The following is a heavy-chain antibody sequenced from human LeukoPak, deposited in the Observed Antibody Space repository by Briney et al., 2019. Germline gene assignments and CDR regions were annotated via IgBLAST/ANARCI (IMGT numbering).Heavy chain of an antibody. Sequence: PSETLSLTCTVSRGSMTNHYWTWIRQPAGRGLEWIGRLSTSGTRGTTAYNPSLKSRVAMSLDTSKNQFSLKMASVTAADAAVYYCARSWSGGVTAADIWGQGTKVTVSS. CDR2: LSTSGTRGTT. V-gene: IGHV4-4*07. CDR3: ARSWSGGVTAADI. D-gene: IGHD3-16*01. J-gene: IGHJ3*02. CDR1: RGSMTNHY.